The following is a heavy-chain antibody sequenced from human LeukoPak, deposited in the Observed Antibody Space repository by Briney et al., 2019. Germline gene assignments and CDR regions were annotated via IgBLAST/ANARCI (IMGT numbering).Heavy chain of an antibody. Sequence: SETLSLTCTVSGGSISSHYWSWIRQPPGKGLEWIGYIYYSGSTNYNPSLKSRVTISVDTSKNQFSLKLSSVTAADTAVYYCARVPDYYDSSGYSSYYFDYWGQGTLVTVSS. D-gene: IGHD3-22*01. J-gene: IGHJ4*02. CDR3: ARVPDYYDSSGYSSYYFDY. V-gene: IGHV4-59*11. CDR2: IYYSGST. CDR1: GGSISSHY.